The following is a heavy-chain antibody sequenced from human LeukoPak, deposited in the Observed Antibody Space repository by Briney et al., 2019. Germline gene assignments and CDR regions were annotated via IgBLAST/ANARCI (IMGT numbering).Heavy chain of an antibody. D-gene: IGHD2-15*01. V-gene: IGHV4-39*01. Sequence: SETLSLTCTVSGGSISSSSYYWGWIRQPPGKGLEWIGSIYYSGSTYYNPSLKSLVTISVDTSKNQFSLKLSSVTAADTAVYYCASLYCSGGSCYFPDYWGQGTLVTVSS. J-gene: IGHJ4*02. CDR1: GGSISSSSYY. CDR2: IYYSGST. CDR3: ASLYCSGGSCYFPDY.